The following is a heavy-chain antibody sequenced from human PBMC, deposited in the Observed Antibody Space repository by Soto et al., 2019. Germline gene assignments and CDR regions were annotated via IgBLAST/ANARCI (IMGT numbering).Heavy chain of an antibody. CDR2: ISPYNGNT. CDR1: GYTFSNFG. D-gene: IGHD4-17*01. Sequence: QVQLVQSGAEVKKPEASVKVSCKASGYTFSNFGINWVRQAPGLGLEWVGWISPYNGNTQNVEKLQGRVTMTTDTSTSTAYMVMRSLRSDDTAVYYCARGRDYGDFYFDYWGQGTLVTVSS. CDR3: ARGRDYGDFYFDY. V-gene: IGHV1-18*01. J-gene: IGHJ4*02.